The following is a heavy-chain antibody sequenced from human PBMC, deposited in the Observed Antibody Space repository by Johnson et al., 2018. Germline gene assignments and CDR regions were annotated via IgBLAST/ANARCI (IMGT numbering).Heavy chain of an antibody. J-gene: IGHJ4*02. D-gene: IGHD1-26*01. Sequence: QVQLVESGGGVVQPGRSLRLSCVASRFSVRTYAMDWVRQAPGKGTAWVAVISCDGRDEYYADAVKGRFSISRDNSKNTLQLQMNSLRGDETAVFYWAKGGAILGPFDHWGQGSLVTVSS. CDR3: AKGGAILGPFDH. CDR1: RFSVRTYA. CDR2: ISCDGRDE. V-gene: IGHV3-30*18.